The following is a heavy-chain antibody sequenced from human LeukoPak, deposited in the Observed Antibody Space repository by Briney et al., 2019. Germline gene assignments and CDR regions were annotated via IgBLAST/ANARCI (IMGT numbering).Heavy chain of an antibody. CDR2: IKQDGSEK. CDR1: GFTFSSYW. D-gene: IGHD3-3*01. J-gene: IGHJ4*02. Sequence: GGSLRLSCAASGFTFSSYWMSWVRQAPGKGLEWVANIKQDGSEKYYVDSVKGRFTISRGNAKNSLYLQMNSLRAKDTAVYYCARTDYDFQAGLDYWGQGTLVTVSS. CDR3: ARTDYDFQAGLDY. V-gene: IGHV3-7*01.